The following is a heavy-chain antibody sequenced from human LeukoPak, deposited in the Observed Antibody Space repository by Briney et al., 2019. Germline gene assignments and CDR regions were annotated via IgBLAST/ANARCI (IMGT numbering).Heavy chain of an antibody. D-gene: IGHD3-3*01. CDR3: ARDGEVTIFGVVRNYYYYMDV. Sequence: KTSETLSLTCTVSGYSISSGCYWGWIRQPPGKGLEWIGSIYHSGSTYYNPSLKSRVTISVDTSKNQFSLKLSSVTAADTAVYYCARDGEVTIFGVVRNYYYYMDVWGKGTTITVSS. CDR1: GYSISSGCY. CDR2: IYHSGST. J-gene: IGHJ6*03. V-gene: IGHV4-38-2*02.